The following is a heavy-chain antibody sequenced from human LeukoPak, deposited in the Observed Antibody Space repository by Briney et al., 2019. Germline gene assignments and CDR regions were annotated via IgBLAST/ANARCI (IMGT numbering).Heavy chain of an antibody. Sequence: SETLSLTCTVSGGSISSGGYYWSWIRQHPGKGLEWIGYIYYSGSTYYNPSLKSRVTISVDTSKNQFSLKLSSVTAADTAVYYCARAPIQLPMGLYFDYWGQGTLVTASS. CDR3: ARAPIQLPMGLYFDY. V-gene: IGHV4-31*03. J-gene: IGHJ4*02. CDR1: GGSISSGGYY. CDR2: IYYSGST. D-gene: IGHD2-2*01.